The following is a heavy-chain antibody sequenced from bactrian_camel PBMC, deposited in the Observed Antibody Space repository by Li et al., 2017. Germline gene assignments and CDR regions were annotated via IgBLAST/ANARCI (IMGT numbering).Heavy chain of an antibody. V-gene: IGHV3S55*01. CDR3: AADLPGGGSWCPRIGFGY. Sequence: HVQLVESGGGSVQAGGSLRLSCAASGFTFDDSDMGWYRRFPGNECELVSAISSDGSAYYADSVKGRFTIPQDNAKNTVHLQMNSLKPEDTAVYYCAADLPGGGSWCPRIGFGYWGQGTQVTVS. CDR1: GFTFDDSD. D-gene: IGHD6*01. CDR2: ISSDGSA. J-gene: IGHJ6*01.